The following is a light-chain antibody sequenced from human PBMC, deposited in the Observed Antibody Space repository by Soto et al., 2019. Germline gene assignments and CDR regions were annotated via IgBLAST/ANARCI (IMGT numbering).Light chain of an antibody. CDR1: QSLLHSNGYNY. CDR3: MQALQTPWT. V-gene: IGKV2-28*01. J-gene: IGKJ1*01. CDR2: LGS. Sequence: DIVMTQSPLSLPVTPGDPASISFSSSQSLLHSNGYNYLDWYLQKPGQSPQLLIYLGSNRASGVPDRFSGSGSGTDFTLKISRVEAEDVGVYYCMQALQTPWTFGQGTKVDIK.